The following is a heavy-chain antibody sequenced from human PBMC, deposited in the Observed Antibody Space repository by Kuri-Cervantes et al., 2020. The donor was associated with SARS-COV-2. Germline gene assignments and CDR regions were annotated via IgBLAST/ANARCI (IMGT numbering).Heavy chain of an antibody. Sequence: SETLSLTCTVSGGSISSSSYYWGWIRPPPGKGLEWIGSIYYSGSTCYNPSLKSRVTISVDTSKNQFSLKLSSVTAADTAVYYCARQMMSSITIFGVVITRNWFDPWGQGTLVTVSS. CDR1: GGSISSSSYY. CDR2: IYYSGST. V-gene: IGHV4-39*01. D-gene: IGHD3-3*01. CDR3: ARQMMSSITIFGVVITRNWFDP. J-gene: IGHJ5*02.